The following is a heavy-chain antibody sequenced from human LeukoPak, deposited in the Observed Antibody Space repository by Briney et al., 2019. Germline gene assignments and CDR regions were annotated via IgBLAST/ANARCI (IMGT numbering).Heavy chain of an antibody. V-gene: IGHV1-46*01. Sequence: ASVKVSCKVSGYTLTELSMHWVRQAPGKGLEWMGIINPSGGSTSYAQKFQGRVTMTRDTSTSTVYMELSSLRSEDTAVYYCAREHQSGYYYHWGQGTLVTVSS. CDR2: INPSGGST. D-gene: IGHD3-3*01. CDR1: GYTLTELS. CDR3: AREHQSGYYYH. J-gene: IGHJ4*02.